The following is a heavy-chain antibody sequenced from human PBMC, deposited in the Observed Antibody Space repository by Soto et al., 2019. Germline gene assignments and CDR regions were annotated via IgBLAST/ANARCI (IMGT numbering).Heavy chain of an antibody. V-gene: IGHV3-30-3*01. CDR3: ARASTDSGLGMDV. D-gene: IGHD2-21*01. CDR2: ISYDGSNK. CDR1: GFTFSSYA. J-gene: IGHJ6*02. Sequence: QVQLVESGGGVLQPGRSLRLSCAASGFTFSSYAMHWVRQAPGKGLEWVAVISYDGSNKYYADSVKGRFTISRDNSQNTLYLQMNSLRAEDTAVYYCARASTDSGLGMDVWGQGTTVTVSS.